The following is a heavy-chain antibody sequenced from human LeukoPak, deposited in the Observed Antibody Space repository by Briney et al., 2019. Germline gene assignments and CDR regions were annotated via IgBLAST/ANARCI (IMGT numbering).Heavy chain of an antibody. CDR1: GFTFSSYW. V-gene: IGHV3-7*03. D-gene: IGHD2-15*01. J-gene: IGHJ4*02. CDR2: IKQDGSEK. Sequence: GGSLRLSRAAFGFTFSSYWMSWVRQAPGKGLEWVANIKQDGSEKYYVDSVKGRFTISRDNAKNSLYLQMNSLRAEDTAVYYCARGRRMARYCSGGSCYFDYWGQGTLVTVSS. CDR3: ARGRRMARYCSGGSCYFDY.